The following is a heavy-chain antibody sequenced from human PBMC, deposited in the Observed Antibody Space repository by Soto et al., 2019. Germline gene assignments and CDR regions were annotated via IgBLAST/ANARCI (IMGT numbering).Heavy chain of an antibody. Sequence: ASVKVSCKASGYTFTSYGISWVRQAPGQGLDWMGWISAHNGNTNYAQYLQGRVTMTTDTSTSTAYMALRSLRSDDTAVYYCARGYLRINTIVVVIGDDAIVIWCLGTMVTV. V-gene: IGHV1-18*01. CDR1: GYTFTSYG. CDR3: ARGYLRINTIVVVIGDDAIVI. D-gene: IGHD3-22*01. J-gene: IGHJ3*02. CDR2: ISAHNGNT.